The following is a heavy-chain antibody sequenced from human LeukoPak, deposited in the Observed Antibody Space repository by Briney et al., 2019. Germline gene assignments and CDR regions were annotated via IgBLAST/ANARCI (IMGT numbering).Heavy chain of an antibody. Sequence: QPGGSLRLSCAASGFTFSRYWMHWVRQAPGKGLMWVSRISPDGSTTLYADSVKGRFTISRDNAKNTLYLQMNSLRAEDTAVYYCARVSYYGGTQDYWGQGTLVTVSS. CDR1: GFTFSRYW. D-gene: IGHD4-23*01. CDR2: ISPDGSTT. J-gene: IGHJ4*02. V-gene: IGHV3-74*03. CDR3: ARVSYYGGTQDY.